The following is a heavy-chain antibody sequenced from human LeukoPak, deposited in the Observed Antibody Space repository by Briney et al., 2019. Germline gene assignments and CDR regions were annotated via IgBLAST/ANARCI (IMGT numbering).Heavy chain of an antibody. V-gene: IGHV3-21*01. CDR3: ARDRDEDSGYVFDY. Sequence: KTGGSLRLSCAASGFTFSSYSMNWVRQAPGKGLEWVSSISSSSSYIYYADSVKGRFTISRDNAKNSLYLQMNSLRAEDTAVYYCARDRDEDSGYVFDYWGQGTLVTVSS. CDR1: GFTFSSYS. D-gene: IGHD5-12*01. CDR2: ISSSSSYI. J-gene: IGHJ4*02.